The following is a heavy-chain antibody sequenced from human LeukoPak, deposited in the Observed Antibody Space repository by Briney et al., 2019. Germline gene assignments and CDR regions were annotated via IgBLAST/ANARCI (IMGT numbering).Heavy chain of an antibody. J-gene: IGHJ2*01. CDR3: ARAADFSFDL. Sequence: SQTLSLTCTVSGGSISSGGYYWSWIRQHPGKGLEWIGYIYYSGSTYYNPSLKSRVTISVDTSKNQFSLKPSSVTAADTAVYYCARAADFSFDLWGRGTLVTVSS. CDR2: IYYSGST. CDR1: GGSISSGGYY. V-gene: IGHV4-31*03. D-gene: IGHD3/OR15-3a*01.